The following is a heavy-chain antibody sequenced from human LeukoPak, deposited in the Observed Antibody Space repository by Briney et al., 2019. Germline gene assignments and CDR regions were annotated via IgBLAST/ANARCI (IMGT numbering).Heavy chain of an antibody. D-gene: IGHD1-26*01. V-gene: IGHV4-59*01. CDR1: GGSISSYY. CDR2: IYYSGST. CDR3: ARVPGREIKAYTWIDP. J-gene: IGHJ5*02. Sequence: SETLSLTCTVSGGSISSYYWSWIRQPPGKGLEWIGYIYYSGSTNYNPSLKSRVTISVDTSKNQFSLKLYSVTAADTAVYYCARVPGREIKAYTWIDPWGQGTLVTVSS.